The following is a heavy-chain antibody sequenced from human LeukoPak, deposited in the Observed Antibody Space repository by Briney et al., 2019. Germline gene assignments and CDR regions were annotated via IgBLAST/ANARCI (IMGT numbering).Heavy chain of an antibody. J-gene: IGHJ3*02. D-gene: IGHD3-3*01. V-gene: IGHV1-8*01. CDR2: MNPNSGNT. Sequence: ASVKVSCKASGYTFTSYDINWVRQATGQGLEWMGWMNPNSGNTGYAQKFQGRVTMTRNTSISTAYMELSSLRSEDTAVYYCARDRYDFWSGYYVKRDAFDIWGQGTMVTVSS. CDR3: ARDRYDFWSGYYVKRDAFDI. CDR1: GYTFTSYD.